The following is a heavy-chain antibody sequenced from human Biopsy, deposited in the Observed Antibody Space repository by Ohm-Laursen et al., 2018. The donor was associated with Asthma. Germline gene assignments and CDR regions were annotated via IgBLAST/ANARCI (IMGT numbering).Heavy chain of an antibody. CDR2: ISSSGSTT. D-gene: IGHD6-25*01. CDR3: ARVFESSEWGPFYHFGLDV. J-gene: IGHJ6*02. Sequence: SLRLSCAASGFTFGNYAMHWVRQAPGKGLEWVSSISSSGSTTYPAESVKGRFTISRDNAQKSLFLQMGSLRAEDTAIYYCARVFESSEWGPFYHFGLDVWGQGTTVTVSS. V-gene: IGHV3-48*03. CDR1: GFTFGNYA.